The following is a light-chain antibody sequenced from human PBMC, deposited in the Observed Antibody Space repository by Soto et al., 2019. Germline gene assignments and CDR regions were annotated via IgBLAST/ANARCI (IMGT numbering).Light chain of an antibody. CDR2: GAS. CDR1: QGIGSA. J-gene: IGKJ1*01. Sequence: AAQLTQSPSSLSASVGDRVTISCRASQGIGSALAWYQQKPGKAPKVLIYGASTRATGIPARFSGSGSGTEFTLTISSLQSEDFAVYYCQQYHNWPRTLGQGTKVDIK. CDR3: QQYHNWPRT. V-gene: IGKV1D-13*01.